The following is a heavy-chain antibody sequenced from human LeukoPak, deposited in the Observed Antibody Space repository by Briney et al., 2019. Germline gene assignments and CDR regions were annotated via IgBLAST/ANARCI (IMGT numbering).Heavy chain of an antibody. Sequence: RPGGSLRLSCAASGFTFSSYEMNWVRQAPGKGLEWVSYISSSSSTIYYADSVKGRFTISRDNAKNSLYLQMNSMRAEDTAVYYCARDLWGPFDYWGQGTLVTVSS. J-gene: IGHJ4*02. V-gene: IGHV3-48*01. CDR2: ISSSSSTI. CDR1: GFTFSSYE. D-gene: IGHD2/OR15-2a*01. CDR3: ARDLWGPFDY.